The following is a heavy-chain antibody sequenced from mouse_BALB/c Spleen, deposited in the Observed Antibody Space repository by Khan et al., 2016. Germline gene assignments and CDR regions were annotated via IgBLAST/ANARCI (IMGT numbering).Heavy chain of an antibody. CDR2: INTHSGVP. CDR1: GYTFTTAG. Sequence: QIQLVQSGPELKKPGETVRISCKASGYTFTTAGMQWVQKMPGKGLKWIGWINTHSGVPKYAEDFKGRVAFSFETSASTAYLQISNLKNEDTATYFCARCCNFCHWYFDVWGAGTTVTVSS. CDR3: ARCCNFCHWYFDV. D-gene: IGHD2-1*01. J-gene: IGHJ1*01. V-gene: IGHV9-4*02.